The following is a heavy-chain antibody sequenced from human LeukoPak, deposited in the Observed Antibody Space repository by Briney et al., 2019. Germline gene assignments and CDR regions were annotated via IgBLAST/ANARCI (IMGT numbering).Heavy chain of an antibody. CDR2: ITGSGDRT. Sequence: GGTLRLSCAAFGFSFSNYGMNWVRQAPGKGLEWVSGITGSGDRTYYADSVKGRFTISRDNSKNTLYLQMNSLRADDTAVYYCARDPPFHWGQGTLVTVSS. J-gene: IGHJ4*02. CDR3: ARDPPFH. CDR1: GFSFSNYG. V-gene: IGHV3-23*01.